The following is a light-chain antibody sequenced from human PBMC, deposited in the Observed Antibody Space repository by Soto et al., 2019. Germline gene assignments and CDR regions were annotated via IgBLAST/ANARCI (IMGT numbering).Light chain of an antibody. CDR2: ANI. CDR1: SSNIGAGYD. J-gene: IGLJ1*01. CDR3: QSYDSSLSAL. Sequence: QSVLTQPPSVSGVPGQRVTISCTGSSSNIGAGYDVHWYQQLPGTAPKLLIYANINRPSGVPDRFSGSKSGTSASLAITGLQAEDEADYYCQSYDSSLSALFGTGTKVTVL. V-gene: IGLV1-40*01.